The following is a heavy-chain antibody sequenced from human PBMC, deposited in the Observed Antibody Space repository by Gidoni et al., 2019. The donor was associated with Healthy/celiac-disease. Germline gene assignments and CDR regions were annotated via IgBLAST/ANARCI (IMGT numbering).Heavy chain of an antibody. J-gene: IGHJ1*01. CDR2: ISSSGSTI. CDR1: GFTFSSYE. D-gene: IGHD6-13*01. Sequence: EVQLVESGGGLVQPGGYLRLSCAAAGFTFSSYEMNWVRQAPGKGLEWVSYISSSGSTIYYTDSVKGRFTISRDNAKNSLYLQMNSLRAEDTAVYYCARDDQILYSSSWRYFQHWGQGTLVTVSS. CDR3: ARDDQILYSSSWRYFQH. V-gene: IGHV3-48*03.